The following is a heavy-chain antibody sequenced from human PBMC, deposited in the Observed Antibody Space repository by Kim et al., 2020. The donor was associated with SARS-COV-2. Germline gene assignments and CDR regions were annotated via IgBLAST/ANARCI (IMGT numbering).Heavy chain of an antibody. Sequence: SVKVSCKASGGTFSSYAISWVRQAPGQGLEWMGGIIPIFGTANYAQKFQGRVTITADESTSTAYMELSSLRSEDTAVYYCARTEGSGSYYFDYWGQGTLVTVSS. V-gene: IGHV1-69*13. CDR3: ARTEGSGSYYFDY. D-gene: IGHD3-10*01. CDR2: IIPIFGTA. CDR1: GGTFSSYA. J-gene: IGHJ4*02.